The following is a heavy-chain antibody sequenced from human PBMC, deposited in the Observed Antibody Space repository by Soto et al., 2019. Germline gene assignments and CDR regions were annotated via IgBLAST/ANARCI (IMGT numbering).Heavy chain of an antibody. CDR1: GFTFSSYD. V-gene: IGHV3-13*01. D-gene: IGHD2-2*01. CDR2: IGTAGDT. CDR3: AREPPGDCSSTSCPGDAFDI. J-gene: IGHJ3*02. Sequence: HPVGSLRLSCAAPGFTFSSYDMHWVRQATGKGLEWVSAIGTAGDTYYPGSVKGRFTISRENAKNSLYLQMNSLRAGDTAVYYCAREPPGDCSSTSCPGDAFDIWGQGTMVTVSS.